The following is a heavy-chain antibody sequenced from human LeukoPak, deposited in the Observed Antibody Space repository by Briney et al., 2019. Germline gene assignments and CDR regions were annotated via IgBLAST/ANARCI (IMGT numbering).Heavy chain of an antibody. CDR2: INSDGSST. D-gene: IGHD2-2*01. CDR3: ARRVVVPAAPYYFDY. V-gene: IGHV3-74*01. J-gene: IGHJ4*02. CDR1: GFIFSSYW. Sequence: PGGSLRLSCAASGFIFSSYWMHWVRQAPGKGLVWVSRINSDGSSTSYADSVKGRFTISRDNAKNTLYLQMNSLRAGDTAVYYCARRVVVPAAPYYFDYWGQGTLVTVSS.